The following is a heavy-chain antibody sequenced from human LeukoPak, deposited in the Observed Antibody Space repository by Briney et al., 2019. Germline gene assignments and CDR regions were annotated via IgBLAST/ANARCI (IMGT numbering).Heavy chain of an antibody. Sequence: GGSLRLSCAASGFTFSSYGMHWVRQAPGKGLEWVAVISYDGSNKYYADSVKGRFTISRDNSKNTLYLQMNSLRTEDTGVYYCAKDPWGSYPFKYFYYWGQGTLVTVSS. J-gene: IGHJ4*02. CDR1: GFTFSSYG. CDR3: AKDPWGSYPFKYFYY. CDR2: ISYDGSNK. V-gene: IGHV3-30*18. D-gene: IGHD3-16*01.